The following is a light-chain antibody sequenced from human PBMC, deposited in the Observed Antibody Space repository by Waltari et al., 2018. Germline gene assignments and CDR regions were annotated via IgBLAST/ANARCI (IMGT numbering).Light chain of an antibody. V-gene: IGKV1-NL1*01. CDR2: AAS. Sequence: TFRASQGISNSLAWYQQKPGKAPKLLLFAASRLESGVPSRFSGSGSGTDYTLTISSLQPEDFATYYCQQYYGTLLTFGGVTKVEI. CDR3: QQYYGTLLT. J-gene: IGKJ4*01. CDR1: QGISNS.